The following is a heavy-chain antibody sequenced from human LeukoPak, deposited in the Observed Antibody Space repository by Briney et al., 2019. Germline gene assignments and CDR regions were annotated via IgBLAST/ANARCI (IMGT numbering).Heavy chain of an antibody. D-gene: IGHD1-26*01. CDR1: GGSISSYY. CDR3: ARGPRVGATTNYYYYYMDV. V-gene: IGHV4-4*07. CDR2: IYTSGST. Sequence: SETLSLTCTVSGGSISSYYWSWIRQPAGKGLEWIGRIYTSGSTNYNPSLKSRVTMSVDTSKNQFSLKLSSATAANTAVYYCARGPRVGATTNYYYYYMDVWGKGTTVTISS. J-gene: IGHJ6*03.